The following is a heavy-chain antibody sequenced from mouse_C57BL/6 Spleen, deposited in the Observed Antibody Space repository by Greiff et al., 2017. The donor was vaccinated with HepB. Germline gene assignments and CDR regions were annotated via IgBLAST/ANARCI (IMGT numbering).Heavy chain of an antibody. CDR2: ISSGGSYT. Sequence: EVKVEESGGDLVKPGGSLKLSCAASGFTFSSYGMSWVRQTPDKRLEWVATISSGGSYTYYPDSVKGRFTISRDNAKNTLYLQMSSLKSEDTAMYYCARHSIPTVVATDWYFDVWGTGTTVTVSS. V-gene: IGHV5-6*02. CDR3: ARHSIPTVVATDWYFDV. CDR1: GFTFSSYG. D-gene: IGHD1-1*01. J-gene: IGHJ1*03.